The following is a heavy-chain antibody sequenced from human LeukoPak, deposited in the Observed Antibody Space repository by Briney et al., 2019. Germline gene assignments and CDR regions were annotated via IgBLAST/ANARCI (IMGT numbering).Heavy chain of an antibody. CDR2: XSNDGSNE. J-gene: IGHJ4*02. CDR3: VKDGKNEYGGNFPTPPDY. D-gene: IGHD4-17*01. V-gene: IGHV3-30*18. Sequence: GXGLEWVAVXSNDGSNEYYADSVKGRFTISRDNSKNTLYLQMNSLRAEDTAVYYCVKDGKNEYGGNFPTPPDYWGQGTLVTVSS.